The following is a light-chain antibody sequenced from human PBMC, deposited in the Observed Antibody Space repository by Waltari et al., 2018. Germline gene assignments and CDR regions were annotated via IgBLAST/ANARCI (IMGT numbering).Light chain of an antibody. CDR2: EVS. CDR3: SSYAGSIYV. Sequence: QSALTQPPSASGSPGPSVTISCTGTSSNVGGYTDVSWYQQHPGKVPKLMIYEVSKRPSGVPDRFSGSKSGNTASLTVSGLQAEDEADYYCSSYAGSIYVFGTGTKVTVL. V-gene: IGLV2-8*01. CDR1: SSNVGGYTD. J-gene: IGLJ1*01.